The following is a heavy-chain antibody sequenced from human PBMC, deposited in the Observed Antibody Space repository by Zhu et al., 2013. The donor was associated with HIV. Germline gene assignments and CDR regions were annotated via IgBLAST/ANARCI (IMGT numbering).Heavy chain of an antibody. Sequence: QVQLVQSGAEMKKPGASVKVSCKASGYTFTSYGISWVRQAPGQGLEWMGWISAYNGNINYAQKLQGRVTMTTDTSTSTAYMELSRLRSDDTAVYYCAKDKRGRWLQPYYFDFWGQGTLVTVSS. D-gene: IGHD5-12*01. CDR2: ISAYNGNI. CDR3: AKDKRGRWLQPYYFDF. CDR1: GYTFTSYG. J-gene: IGHJ4*02. V-gene: IGHV1-18*01.